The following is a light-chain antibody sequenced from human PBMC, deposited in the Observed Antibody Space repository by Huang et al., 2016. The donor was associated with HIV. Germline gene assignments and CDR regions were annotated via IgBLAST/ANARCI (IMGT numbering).Light chain of an antibody. CDR2: GAS. CDR3: QHYDNWAPAT. J-gene: IGKJ1*01. V-gene: IGKV3-15*01. CDR1: QNVSTN. Sequence: EIVMTQSPVTPSVSPGESATLSCRASQNVSTNLAWYQHKPGRAPRLLIYGASTRATSVPARFIASGSGTEFTLTVGGLRSDDFAVYYCQHYDNWAPATFGQGTKLEFK.